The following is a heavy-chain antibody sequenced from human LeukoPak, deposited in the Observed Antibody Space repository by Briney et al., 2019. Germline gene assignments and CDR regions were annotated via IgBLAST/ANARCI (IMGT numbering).Heavy chain of an antibody. J-gene: IGHJ4*02. CDR3: AKYLPVMSNRKRRVSDYFDY. CDR2: ISGSGGST. V-gene: IGHV3-23*01. Sequence: PGGSLRLSCAASGFTFSSYAMSWVRQAPGKGLERVSAISGSGGSTYYADSVKGRFTISRDNSKNTLYLQMNSLRAEDTAVYYCAKYLPVMSNRKRRVSDYFDYWGQGTLVTVSS. CDR1: GFTFSSYA. D-gene: IGHD1-14*01.